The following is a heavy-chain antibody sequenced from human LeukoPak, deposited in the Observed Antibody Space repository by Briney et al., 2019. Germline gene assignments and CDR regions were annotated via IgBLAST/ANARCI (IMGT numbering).Heavy chain of an antibody. CDR3: AGPGQAGS. CDR1: GFTVSNNY. Sequence: GGSLRLSCAVSGFTVSNNYMSWIRQPPGKGLEWVSLMYIDGGTYHPDSVKGRFTVSRDNSKNTLYLQMNSLRAEDSAVYYCAGPGQAGSWGRGTLVTVSS. CDR2: MYIDGGT. J-gene: IGHJ5*02. V-gene: IGHV3-66*01. D-gene: IGHD1-14*01.